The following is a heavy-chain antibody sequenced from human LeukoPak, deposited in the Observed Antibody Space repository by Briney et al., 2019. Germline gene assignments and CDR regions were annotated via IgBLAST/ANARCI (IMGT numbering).Heavy chain of an antibody. CDR1: GFTFSSYG. CDR2: IWYDGSNK. Sequence: GRSLRLSCAASGFTFSSYGMQWVRQAPGKGLEWVAVIWYDGSNKYYADSVKGRFTISRDNSKNTLYLQMNSLRAEDTAVYYCAKCLGYSYGPSDYWGQGTLVTVSS. CDR3: AKCLGYSYGPSDY. J-gene: IGHJ4*02. D-gene: IGHD5-18*01. V-gene: IGHV3-33*06.